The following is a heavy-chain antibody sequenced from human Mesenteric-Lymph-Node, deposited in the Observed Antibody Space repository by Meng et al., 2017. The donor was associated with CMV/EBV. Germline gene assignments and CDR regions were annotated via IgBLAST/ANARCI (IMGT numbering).Heavy chain of an antibody. V-gene: IGHV4-34*01. CDR3: ARVGGQQLVRFIDY. D-gene: IGHD6-13*01. CDR2: INHSGST. Sequence: SETLSLTCDVYGGSFSGYYWSWIRQPPGKGLEWIGEINHSGSTNYKPSLKSRVTISVDMSKNQFSLKLSSVTAADTAVYYCARVGGQQLVRFIDYWGQGTLVTVSS. CDR1: GGSFSGYY. J-gene: IGHJ4*02.